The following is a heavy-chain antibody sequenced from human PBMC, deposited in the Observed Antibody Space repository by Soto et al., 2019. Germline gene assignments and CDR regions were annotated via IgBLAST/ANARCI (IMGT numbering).Heavy chain of an antibody. CDR3: AREITGTNSVYYGMDV. D-gene: IGHD1-7*01. V-gene: IGHV1-2*04. J-gene: IGHJ6*02. CDR2: INPNSGGT. Sequence: ASVKVSCKASGYTFTGYYMHWVRQAPGQGLEWMGWINPNSGGTNYAQKFQGWVTMTRDTSISTAYMELSRLRSDDTAVYYCAREITGTNSVYYGMDVWGQGTTVTFSS. CDR1: GYTFTGYY.